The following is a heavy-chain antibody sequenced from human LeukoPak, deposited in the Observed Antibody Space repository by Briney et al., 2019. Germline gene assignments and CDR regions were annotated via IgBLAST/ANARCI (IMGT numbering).Heavy chain of an antibody. CDR3: ARDHELLGYCRGGSCYSHGPDY. Sequence: PGGSLRLSCAASGFTFSSYAMHWVRQAPGKGLEWVAVISYDGSNKYYADSVKGRFTISRDNSKNTLYLQMNSLRAEDTAVYYCARDHELLGYCRGGSCYSHGPDYWGQGTLVTVPS. D-gene: IGHD2-15*01. J-gene: IGHJ4*02. CDR2: ISYDGSNK. CDR1: GFTFSSYA. V-gene: IGHV3-30-3*01.